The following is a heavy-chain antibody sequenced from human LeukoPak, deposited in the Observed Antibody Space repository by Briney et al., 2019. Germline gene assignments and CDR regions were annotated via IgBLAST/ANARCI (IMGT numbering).Heavy chain of an antibody. CDR3: AREGRYYDSGSYYNAGGSWFDP. CDR2: ISAYNGNT. Sequence: GASVKVSCKASGYTFTSYGISWVRQAPGQGLEWMGWISAYNGNTNYAQKLQGRVTMTTDTSTSTAYMELRSLRSDDTAVYYCAREGRYYDSGSYYNAGGSWFDPWGQGTLVTVSS. D-gene: IGHD3-10*01. V-gene: IGHV1-18*01. J-gene: IGHJ5*02. CDR1: GYTFTSYG.